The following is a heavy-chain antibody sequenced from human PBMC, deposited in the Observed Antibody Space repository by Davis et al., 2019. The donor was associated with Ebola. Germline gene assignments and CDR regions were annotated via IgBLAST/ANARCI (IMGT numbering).Heavy chain of an antibody. J-gene: IGHJ4*02. CDR2: ISYDGSNK. CDR1: GFTISSYA. D-gene: IGHD3-3*01. V-gene: IGHV3-30-3*02. CDR3: AKYAWSGYYPPYYFDY. Sequence: GESLKISCAASGFTISSYAMHWVRQAPGKGLEWVAVISYDGSNKYYADSVKGRFTISRDNSKNTLYLQMNSLRAEDTAVYYCAKYAWSGYYPPYYFDYWGQGTLVTVSS.